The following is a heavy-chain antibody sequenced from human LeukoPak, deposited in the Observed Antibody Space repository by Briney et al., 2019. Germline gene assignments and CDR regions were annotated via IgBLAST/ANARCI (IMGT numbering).Heavy chain of an antibody. CDR2: ISAYSGHT. V-gene: IGHV1-18*01. Sequence: ASVKVSCKASGYTFTNYGISWLRQAPGQGPEWIGWISAYSGHTNYVQKLQGRVTMTTDTSTSTAYMELRSLRSDDTAVYYCARDNHSGSWSWFDPWGQGTLVTVSS. J-gene: IGHJ5*02. D-gene: IGHD6-13*01. CDR1: GYTFTNYG. CDR3: ARDNHSGSWSWFDP.